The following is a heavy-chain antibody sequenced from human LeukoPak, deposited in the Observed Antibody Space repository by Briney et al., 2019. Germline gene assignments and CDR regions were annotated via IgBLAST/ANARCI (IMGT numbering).Heavy chain of an antibody. D-gene: IGHD6-19*01. CDR3: ARTKSGWYYSDY. Sequence: PSETLSHTCTVSGGSMRSYYWSWIRQPPGKGLELIGYVYCSGTANYNPSLESRVTILVDTSKNQFSLNLSSVTAADTAVYYCARTKSGWYYSDYWGQGTLVSVSS. V-gene: IGHV4-59*08. CDR1: GGSMRSYY. CDR2: VYCSGTA. J-gene: IGHJ4*02.